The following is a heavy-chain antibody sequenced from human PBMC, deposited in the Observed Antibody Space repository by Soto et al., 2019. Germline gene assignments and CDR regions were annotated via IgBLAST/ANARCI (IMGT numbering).Heavy chain of an antibody. Sequence: QVQLQESGPGLVKPSETLSLTCTVSGGSVSSGSYYWSWIRQPPGKGLEWIGYIYYSGSTNYNTSLKSRGTITRDTSKNQFALKLTSVTAADTAGYSCASYSSGWCEGTYWGDGTVVPVSS. CDR1: GGSVSSGSYY. CDR2: IYYSGST. D-gene: IGHD6-19*01. J-gene: IGHJ4*01. V-gene: IGHV4-61*01. CDR3: ASYSSGWCEGTY.